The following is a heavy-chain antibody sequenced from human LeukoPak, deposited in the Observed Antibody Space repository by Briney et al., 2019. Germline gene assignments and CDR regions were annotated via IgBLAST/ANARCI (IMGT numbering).Heavy chain of an antibody. CDR2: IYDSGST. CDR3: ARTAVLWFGDVPGEFDY. CDR1: GGSIRSSYYY. D-gene: IGHD3-10*01. V-gene: IGHV4-39*07. Sequence: PSETLSLTCTVSGGSIRSSYYYWGWIRQPPGKGLEWIGSIYDSGSTYYNPSLKSRVTISVDTSKNQFSLKLSSVTATDTAVYYCARTAVLWFGDVPGEFDYWGQGTLVTVSS. J-gene: IGHJ4*02.